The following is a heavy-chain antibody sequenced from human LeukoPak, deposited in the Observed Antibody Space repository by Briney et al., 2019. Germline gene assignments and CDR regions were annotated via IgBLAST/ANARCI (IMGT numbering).Heavy chain of an antibody. Sequence: APVKVSCKASGYTFTGYYMHWVRQAPGQGLEWMGWINPNSGGTNYAQKFQGRVTMTRDTSISTAYMELSRLRSDDTAVYYCAGIRLLWFEESDYYYYMDVWGKGTTVTVSS. D-gene: IGHD3-10*01. CDR3: AGIRLLWFEESDYYYYMDV. CDR2: INPNSGGT. V-gene: IGHV1-2*02. J-gene: IGHJ6*03. CDR1: GYTFTGYY.